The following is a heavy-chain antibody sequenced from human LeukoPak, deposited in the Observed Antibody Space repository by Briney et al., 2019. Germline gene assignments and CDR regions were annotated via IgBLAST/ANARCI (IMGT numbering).Heavy chain of an antibody. CDR2: IYYDGTT. D-gene: IGHD3-10*01. CDR1: GGSISNNNYY. Sequence: PSETLSLTCTVSGGSISNNNYYWGWIRQPPGKGLEWIGSIYYDGTTYYNPSLKSRVTISVHMSKNQFSLRLSSVTAADTAVYYCARQANILIWFGELSNWGQGTLVTVSS. J-gene: IGHJ4*02. CDR3: ARQANILIWFGELSN. V-gene: IGHV4-39*01.